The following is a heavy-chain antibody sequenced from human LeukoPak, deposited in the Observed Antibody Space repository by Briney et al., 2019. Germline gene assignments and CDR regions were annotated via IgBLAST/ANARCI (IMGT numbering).Heavy chain of an antibody. CDR3: ARDCIRGDY. CDR1: GFTFSSYW. D-gene: IGHD1-14*01. CDR2: INCDGSST. J-gene: IGHJ4*02. Sequence: GSSRLSCVASGFTFSSYWMHWVRQAPGKGLVWVSRINCDGSSTSYADSVKGRFTISRDNAKNTLYLQVNSLRAEDTAVYYCARDCIRGDYWGQGTLVTVSS. V-gene: IGHV3-74*01.